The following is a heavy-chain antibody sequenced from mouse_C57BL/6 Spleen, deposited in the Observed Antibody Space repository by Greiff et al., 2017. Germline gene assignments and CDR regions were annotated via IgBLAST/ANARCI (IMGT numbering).Heavy chain of an antibody. V-gene: IGHV1-61*01. CDR1: GYTFTSYW. J-gene: IGHJ2*01. D-gene: IGHD3-2*02. CDR3: ARWRSSSGYFDY. CDR2: IYPSDSET. Sequence: QVQLQQPGAELVRPGSSVKLSCKASGYTFTSYWMDWVKQRPGQGLEWIGNIYPSDSETHYNQKFKDKVTLTVDKSSSTAYMQLSSLTAEDSAVYYCARWRSSSGYFDYWGQGTTLTVSS.